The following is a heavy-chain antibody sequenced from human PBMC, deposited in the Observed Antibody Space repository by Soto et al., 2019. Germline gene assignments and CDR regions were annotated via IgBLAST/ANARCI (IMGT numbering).Heavy chain of an antibody. V-gene: IGHV4-39*02. Sequence: QLQLQESGPGLVKPSETLSLTCTVSGGSISTSGLYWGWIRQPPGKGLEWIGSIYYRGSTFYNPYLKGRVTISVDTSKNHFSLKLSSVTAADTAVYYCASSPVVVGGWFDPWGQGTLVTVSS. J-gene: IGHJ5*02. D-gene: IGHD2-2*01. CDR2: IYYRGST. CDR1: GGSISTSGLY. CDR3: ASSPVVVGGWFDP.